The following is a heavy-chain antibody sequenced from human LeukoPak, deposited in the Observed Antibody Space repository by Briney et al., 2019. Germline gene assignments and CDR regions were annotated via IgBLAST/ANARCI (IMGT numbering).Heavy chain of an antibody. CDR3: VKTQWEQPLYGMDV. CDR2: ILYDGSKQ. D-gene: IGHD1-26*01. V-gene: IGHV3-30*18. Sequence: GGSLRLSCAASGFAFSRYGMYWVRQAPGKGLEWVALILYDGSKQYYADSVKGRFTVSRDNSKKTLYLQMNSLRTDDTAVYYCVKTQWEQPLYGMDVWGQGTTVIVSS. J-gene: IGHJ6*02. CDR1: GFAFSRYG.